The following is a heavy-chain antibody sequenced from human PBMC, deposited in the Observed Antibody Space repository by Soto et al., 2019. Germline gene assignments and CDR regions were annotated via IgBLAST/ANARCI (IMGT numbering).Heavy chain of an antibody. CDR2: ISGSSSGT. CDR1: GFNFGAYA. D-gene: IGHD6-19*01. Sequence: PGGSLRLSWEASGFNFGAYAMSWVRQAPGKGLEWVSGISGSSSGTYYTDSVKGRFTISRDNSKNTVYLQMNSLRGEDTAVYYCAKDRSENFWVYYYAMDVWGQGTAVTVSS. J-gene: IGHJ6*02. CDR3: AKDRSENFWVYYYAMDV. V-gene: IGHV3-23*01.